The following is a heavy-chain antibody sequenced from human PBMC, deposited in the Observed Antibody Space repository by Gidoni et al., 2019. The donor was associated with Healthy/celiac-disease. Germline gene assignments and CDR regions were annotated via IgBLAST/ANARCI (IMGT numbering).Heavy chain of an antibody. V-gene: IGHV1-69*06. Sequence: QVQLVQSGAEVKKPGSSVKVSCKVAGGTFSSYAISWVRQAPGQGLEWMGGIIPIFGTANYAQKFQGRVTITADKSTSTAYMELSSLRSEDTAVYYCARGGLTGTTGRLDFDYWGQGTLVTVSS. CDR2: IIPIFGTA. D-gene: IGHD1-7*01. CDR3: ARGGLTGTTGRLDFDY. J-gene: IGHJ4*02. CDR1: GGTFSSYA.